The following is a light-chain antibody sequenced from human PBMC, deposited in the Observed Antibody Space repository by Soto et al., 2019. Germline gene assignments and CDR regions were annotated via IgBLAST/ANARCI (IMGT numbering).Light chain of an antibody. V-gene: IGLV1-40*01. CDR1: SSNIGAGYD. CDR2: GNS. J-gene: IGLJ1*01. Sequence: SVLTEPPSVTGDTGDGVTISYPGSSSNIGAGYDVHWYQQLPGTAPKLLIYGNSNRPSGVPDRFSGSKSGTSASLAITGLQAEDEADYYCQSYDSSLSGLYVFGTGTKVTVL. CDR3: QSYDSSLSGLYV.